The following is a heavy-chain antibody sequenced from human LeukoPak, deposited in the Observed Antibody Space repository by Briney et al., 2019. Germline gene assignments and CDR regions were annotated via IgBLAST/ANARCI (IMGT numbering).Heavy chain of an antibody. CDR1: GGSISSSSYA. Sequence: SETLSLTCTVSGGSISSSSYAWGWIRQPPGKGLEWIGTIHYSGSTYYNPSLKTRVTISADTSKNQFSLKLSSVTAADTAVYYCARQGRIIVVAASGGWFDPWGQGTLVTVSS. J-gene: IGHJ5*02. CDR3: ARQGRIIVVAASGGWFDP. V-gene: IGHV4-39*01. D-gene: IGHD2-15*01. CDR2: IHYSGST.